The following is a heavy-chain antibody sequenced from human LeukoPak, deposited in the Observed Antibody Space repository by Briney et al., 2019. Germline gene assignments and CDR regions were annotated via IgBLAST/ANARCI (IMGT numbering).Heavy chain of an antibody. CDR3: ARDREVAVAGPPGENYFDY. CDR2: ISYDGSNK. CDR1: GFTFSSYA. D-gene: IGHD6-19*01. V-gene: IGHV3-30-3*01. Sequence: GGSLRLSCAASGFTFSSYAMHWVRQAPGKGLEWVAVISYDGSNKYYADSVKGRFTISRDNSKNTLYLQMNSLRAEDTAVYYCARDREVAVAGPPGENYFDYWGQGTLVTVSS. J-gene: IGHJ4*02.